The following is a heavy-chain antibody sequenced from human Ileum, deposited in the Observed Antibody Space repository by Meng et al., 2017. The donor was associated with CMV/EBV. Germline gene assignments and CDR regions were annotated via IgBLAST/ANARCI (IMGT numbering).Heavy chain of an antibody. CDR3: AKDALPTYYYDTSGGDRHFDY. CDR1: GYTFSTYG. CDR2: ISAYNDNT. V-gene: IGHV1-18*01. D-gene: IGHD3-22*01. J-gene: IGHJ4*02. Sequence: ASVKVSCKASGYTFSTYGVSWVRQAPGHGLEWMGWISAYNDNTNYAQKVQGRVTMTTDTFTSTAYMELRSLGSDDTAVYYCAKDALPTYYYDTSGGDRHFDYWGQGTLVTVSS.